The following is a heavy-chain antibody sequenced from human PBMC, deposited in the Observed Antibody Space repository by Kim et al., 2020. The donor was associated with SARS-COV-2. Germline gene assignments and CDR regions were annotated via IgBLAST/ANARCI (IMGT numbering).Heavy chain of an antibody. Sequence: ASVKVSCKASGYTFTSYYMHWVRQAPGQGLEWMGIINPSGGSTSYAQKFQGRVTMTRDTSTSTVYMELSSLRSEDTAVYYCARDLPYDSSGYYESFSLYYYYYGMDVWGQGTTVTVSS. V-gene: IGHV1-46*01. D-gene: IGHD3-22*01. CDR3: ARDLPYDSSGYYESFSLYYYYYGMDV. J-gene: IGHJ6*02. CDR1: GYTFTSYY. CDR2: INPSGGST.